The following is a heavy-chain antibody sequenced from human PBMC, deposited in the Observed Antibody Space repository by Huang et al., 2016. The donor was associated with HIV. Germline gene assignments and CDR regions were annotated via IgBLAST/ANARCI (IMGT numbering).Heavy chain of an antibody. CDR2: NNHREST. J-gene: IGHJ6*03. CDR1: GGPFSGYY. V-gene: IGHV4-34*01. Sequence: QVQLQQWGAGLLRPSETLSLTCAVYGGPFSGYYGTWIRQPPGKGLEWIGENNHRESTNYNPSRNSRVTISVDTSRNQFSRTLTSVTAADTAVYYCARGQGGYYYYYMDVWGKGTTVTVSS. CDR3: ARGQGGYYYYYMDV.